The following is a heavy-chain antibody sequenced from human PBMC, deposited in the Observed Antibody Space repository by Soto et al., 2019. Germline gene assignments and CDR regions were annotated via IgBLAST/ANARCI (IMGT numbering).Heavy chain of an antibody. J-gene: IGHJ4*02. Sequence: LTCAISGDSVSSNSAGWNWIRQSPSRGLEWLGRTYYRSKWYNEYAVSVKSRITINPDTSRNQISLQLNSVTPEGTAVYYCARDIDFGYWGRGTQVTVSS. CDR3: ARDIDFGY. CDR2: TYYRSKWYN. D-gene: IGHD3-3*01. CDR1: GDSVSSNSAG. V-gene: IGHV6-1*01.